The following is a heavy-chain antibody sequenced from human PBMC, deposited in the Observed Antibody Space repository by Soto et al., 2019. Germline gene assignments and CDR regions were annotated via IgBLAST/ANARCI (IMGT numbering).Heavy chain of an antibody. Sequence: PGGSLRLFCAASGFTFSDYYMSWIRQAPGKGLEWVSYISSSGITIYYADSVKGRFTISRDNAKNSLYLQMNSLRAEDTAVYYCAVLTTSPFDYWGQGTLVTVSS. CDR1: GFTFSDYY. CDR2: ISSSGITI. J-gene: IGHJ4*02. D-gene: IGHD4-4*01. CDR3: AVLTTSPFDY. V-gene: IGHV3-11*01.